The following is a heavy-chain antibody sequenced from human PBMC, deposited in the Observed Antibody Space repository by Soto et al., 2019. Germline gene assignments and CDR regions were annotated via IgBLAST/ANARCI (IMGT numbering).Heavy chain of an antibody. V-gene: IGHV3-23*01. D-gene: IGHD3-10*01. CDR3: AKASSTGIRYTAYFVN. Sequence: EVQLLESGGGLIQPGGSLRLSCAASGFSFTSYVMTWVRQAPGKGLEWVSGISAGDESTHFAASVKGRVTISRDNATNTLCLQMNSLRAEDTAMYYCAKASSTGIRYTAYFVNLGQGTLVTVSS. J-gene: IGHJ4*02. CDR2: ISAGDEST. CDR1: GFSFTSYV.